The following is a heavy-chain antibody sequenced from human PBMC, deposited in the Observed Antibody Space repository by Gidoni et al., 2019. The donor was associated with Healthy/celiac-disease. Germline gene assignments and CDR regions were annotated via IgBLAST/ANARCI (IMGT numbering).Heavy chain of an antibody. D-gene: IGHD2-15*01. V-gene: IGHV1-3*01. CDR1: GYTFTSYA. J-gene: IGHJ4*02. CDR3: ARDGYCSGGSCYPDY. CDR2: INAGNGNT. Sequence: QVQLVQSGAEVKKPGASVKVSCKASGYTFTSYAMHWVRQAPGQRLEWMGWINAGNGNTKYSQKFQGRVTITRDTSASTAYMELSSLRSEDTAVYYCARDGYCSGGSCYPDYWGQGTLVTVSS.